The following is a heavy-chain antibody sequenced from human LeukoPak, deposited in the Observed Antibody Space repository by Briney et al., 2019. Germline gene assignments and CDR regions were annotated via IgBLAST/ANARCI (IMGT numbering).Heavy chain of an antibody. D-gene: IGHD4-17*01. V-gene: IGHV1-3*01. CDR2: INAGNGNT. Sequence: ASVKVSCKASGYTFTSYAMHWVRQAPGQRLEWMGWINAGNGNTKYSQKFQGRVTITRDTSASTAYMELSSLRSEDTAVYYCARDLTALDYGDHYNWFDPWGQGTLVTVSS. J-gene: IGHJ5*02. CDR1: GYTFTSYA. CDR3: ARDLTALDYGDHYNWFDP.